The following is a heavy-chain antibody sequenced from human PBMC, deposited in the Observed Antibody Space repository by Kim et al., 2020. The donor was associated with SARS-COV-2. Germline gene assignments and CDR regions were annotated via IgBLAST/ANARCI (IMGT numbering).Heavy chain of an antibody. Sequence: GGSLRLSCAASGFTFSSYAMHWVRQAPGKGLEWVAVISYDGSNKYYADSVKGRFTISRDNSKNTLYLQMNSLRAEDTAVYYCARSHSGNYRSAFDYWGQG. D-gene: IGHD1-26*01. V-gene: IGHV3-30-3*01. J-gene: IGHJ4*02. CDR3: ARSHSGNYRSAFDY. CDR1: GFTFSSYA. CDR2: ISYDGSNK.